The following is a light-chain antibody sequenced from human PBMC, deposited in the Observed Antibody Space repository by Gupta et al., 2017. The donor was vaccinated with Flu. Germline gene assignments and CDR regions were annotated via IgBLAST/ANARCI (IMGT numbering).Light chain of an antibody. CDR2: EVG. Sequence: QSALTQPPSASGSPGPSVTISCTGTSSDVGNYKYVSWYQQHPGKAPKLIIYEVGKRPAGVAARFSGSKAANTASLTVSGPKEAEEADYYGRSDAGRNNVLFGGGTKLTVL. CDR3: RSDAGRNNVL. J-gene: IGLJ2*01. CDR1: SSDVGNYKY. V-gene: IGLV2-8*01.